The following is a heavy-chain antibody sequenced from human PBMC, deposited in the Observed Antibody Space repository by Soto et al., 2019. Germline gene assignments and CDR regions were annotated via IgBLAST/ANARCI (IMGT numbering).Heavy chain of an antibody. CDR2: IYYSGST. V-gene: IGHV4-30-4*01. D-gene: IGHD3-9*01. Sequence: PSETLSLTCTVSGGSISSGDYYWSWIRQPPGKGLDWIGYIYYSGSTYYNPSLKSRVTISVDTSKNQFSLKLSSVTAADTAVYYCARGRTYYDILTGPYYFDYWGQGTLVTVSS. CDR3: ARGRTYYDILTGPYYFDY. J-gene: IGHJ4*02. CDR1: GGSISSGDYY.